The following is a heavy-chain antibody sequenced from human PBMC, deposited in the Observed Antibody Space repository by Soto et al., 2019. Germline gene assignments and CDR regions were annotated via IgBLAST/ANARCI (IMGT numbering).Heavy chain of an antibody. CDR3: ARADGYSYGYGGMDV. CDR2: IYYSGST. D-gene: IGHD5-18*01. CDR1: GGSISRGGYY. V-gene: IGHV4-31*03. J-gene: IGHJ6*02. Sequence: QVQLQESGPGLVKPSQTLSLTCTVSGGSISRGGYYWSWIRQHPGKGLEWIGYIYYSGSTYYTPSLKSRVTISVDTSKNQFSLKLSSVTAADTAVYYCARADGYSYGYGGMDVWGQGTTVTVSS.